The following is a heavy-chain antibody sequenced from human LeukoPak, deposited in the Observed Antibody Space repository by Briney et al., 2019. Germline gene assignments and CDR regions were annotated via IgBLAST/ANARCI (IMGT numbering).Heavy chain of an antibody. J-gene: IGHJ4*02. CDR2: IYPGDSDT. Sequence: GESLKISCKGSGYSFTSYWIGWVRQMPGKGLEWMGIIYPGDSDTRYSPSFQGQVTISADKSIRTAYLQWSSLEASDTAMYYCARRPMIPFGGAQYYFNYWGQGTLVTVSS. D-gene: IGHD3-16*01. CDR3: ARRPMIPFGGAQYYFNY. V-gene: IGHV5-51*01. CDR1: GYSFTSYW.